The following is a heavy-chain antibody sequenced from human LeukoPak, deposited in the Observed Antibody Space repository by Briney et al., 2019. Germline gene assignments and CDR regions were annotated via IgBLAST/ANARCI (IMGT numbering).Heavy chain of an antibody. J-gene: IGHJ4*02. CDR3: ASLFLVRGGGGFDY. CDR2: IYHSGST. CDR1: GGSISSSNW. D-gene: IGHD3-10*01. Sequence: SETLSLTCAVSGGSISSSNWWSWVRQPPGKGLEWIGEIYHSGSTTYNPSLKSRVTISVDKSKNQFSLKLSSVTAADTAVYYCASLFLVRGGGGFDYWGQGTLVTVSS. V-gene: IGHV4-4*02.